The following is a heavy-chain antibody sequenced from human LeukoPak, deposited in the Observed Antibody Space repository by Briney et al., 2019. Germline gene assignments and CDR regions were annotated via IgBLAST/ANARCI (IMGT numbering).Heavy chain of an antibody. CDR1: GGSISSYY. J-gene: IGHJ4*02. Sequence: SETLSLTCTVSGGSISSYYWSWIRQPPGKGLEWIGYIYHSGSTNYNPSLKSRVTISVDTSKNQFSLKLSSVTAADTAVYYCARTGEPGYYFDYWGQGTLVTVSS. CDR2: IYHSGST. V-gene: IGHV4-59*08. CDR3: ARTGEPGYYFDY. D-gene: IGHD1-14*01.